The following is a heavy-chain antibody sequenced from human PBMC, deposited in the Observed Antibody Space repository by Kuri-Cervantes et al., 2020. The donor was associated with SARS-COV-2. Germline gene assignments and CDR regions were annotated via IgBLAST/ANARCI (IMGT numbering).Heavy chain of an antibody. J-gene: IGHJ4*02. V-gene: IGHV3-15*01. CDR2: IKSKTDGGTT. CDR3: TTDFVVVPAAFFDY. D-gene: IGHD2-2*01. CDR1: GFTFSNAW. Sequence: ETLSLTCAASGFTFSNAWMSWVRQAPGKGLEWAGRIKSKTDGGTTDYAAPVKGRFTISRDDSKNTLYLQMNSLKTEDTAVYYCTTDFVVVPAAFFDYWGQGTLVTVSS.